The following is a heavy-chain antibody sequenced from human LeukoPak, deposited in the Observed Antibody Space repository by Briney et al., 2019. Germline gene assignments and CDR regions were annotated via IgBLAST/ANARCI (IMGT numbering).Heavy chain of an antibody. CDR1: GGSISSSSYY. Sequence: SETLSLTCTVSGGSISSSSYYWGWIRQPPGKGLEWIGSIYYSGSTYYNPSLKSRVTISVDTSKNQFSLRLNSVTAADTAVYYCARDFSSSSSVYYYYYMDVWGKGTSVTVSS. D-gene: IGHD6-13*01. V-gene: IGHV4-39*07. J-gene: IGHJ6*03. CDR2: IYYSGST. CDR3: ARDFSSSSSVYYYYYMDV.